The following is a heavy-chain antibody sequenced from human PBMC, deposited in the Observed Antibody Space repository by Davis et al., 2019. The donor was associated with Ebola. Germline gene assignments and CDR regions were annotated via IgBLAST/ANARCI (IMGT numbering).Heavy chain of an antibody. J-gene: IGHJ6*04. Sequence: MPSETLSLTCAVYGGSFSGYYWSWIRQPPGKGLEWIGEINHSGSTNYNPSLKSRVTISVDTSKNQFSLKLSSVTAADTAVYYCARHHYDILTGYITLYYYYGMDVWGKGTTVTVSS. CDR1: GGSFSGYY. CDR2: INHSGST. D-gene: IGHD3-9*01. CDR3: ARHHYDILTGYITLYYYYGMDV. V-gene: IGHV4-34*01.